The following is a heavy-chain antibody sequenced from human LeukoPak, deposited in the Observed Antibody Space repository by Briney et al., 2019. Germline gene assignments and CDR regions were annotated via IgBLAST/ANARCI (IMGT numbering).Heavy chain of an antibody. CDR1: GDSVSSSSAA. CDR3: TRTGVGSGSHYYYYGMDD. V-gene: IGHV6-1*01. CDR2: IHYRSKWYN. D-gene: IGHD1-26*01. J-gene: IGHJ6*02. Sequence: SQTLSLTCAISGDSVSSSSAAWNWIRQSPSRGLEWLGRIHYRSKWYNDYAVSVKGRINIKSDTSKNQFSLQLNSVTPGDTAVYYCTRTGVGSGSHYYYYGMDDWGQGTTVTVSS.